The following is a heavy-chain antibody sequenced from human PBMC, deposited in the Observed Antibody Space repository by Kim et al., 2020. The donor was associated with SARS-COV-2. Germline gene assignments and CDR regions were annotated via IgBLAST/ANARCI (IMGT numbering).Heavy chain of an antibody. V-gene: IGHV3-23*01. Sequence: GGSLRLSCAASGFTFRSYAMSWVRQAPGKGLEWVSSLSANGDTTYYADSVKGRFTISRDNSENTLYLQMYSLRAEDTAVFYCAKRSPSGTFYFDSWGQGTLVTVSS. CDR2: LSANGDTT. D-gene: IGHD1-26*01. J-gene: IGHJ4*02. CDR1: GFTFRSYA. CDR3: AKRSPSGTFYFDS.